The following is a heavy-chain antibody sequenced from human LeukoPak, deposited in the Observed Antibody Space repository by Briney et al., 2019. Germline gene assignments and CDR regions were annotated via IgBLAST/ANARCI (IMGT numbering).Heavy chain of an antibody. CDR2: ISAYNGNT. CDR1: GYTFTSYG. D-gene: IGHD3-22*01. V-gene: IGHV1-18*01. J-gene: IGHJ3*02. Sequence: ASVKVSCKASGYTFTSYGISWVRQAPGQGLEWMGWISAYNGNTNYAQKLQGRVTMTTDTSTSTAYMELRSLRSDDTAVYYCARVYVSSGYYPHAFDIWGQGTMVTVSS. CDR3: ARVYVSSGYYPHAFDI.